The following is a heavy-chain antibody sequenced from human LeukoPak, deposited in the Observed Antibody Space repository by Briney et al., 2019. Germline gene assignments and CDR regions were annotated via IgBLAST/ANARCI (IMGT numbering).Heavy chain of an antibody. V-gene: IGHV3-23*01. J-gene: IGHJ4*02. D-gene: IGHD4-23*01. Sequence: GGSLRLSCAASGFTFSSYAMSWVRQAPGKGLEWVSAISGSGGSTYYADSVKGRFTISRDNSKNTLYLQMNSLRAEDTAVYYCAKDQSDYGGNSYFDYWGQGTLVTVSS. CDR3: AKDQSDYGGNSYFDY. CDR1: GFTFSSYA. CDR2: ISGSGGST.